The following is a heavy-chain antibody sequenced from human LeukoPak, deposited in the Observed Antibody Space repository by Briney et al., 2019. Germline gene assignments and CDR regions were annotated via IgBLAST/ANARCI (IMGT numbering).Heavy chain of an antibody. Sequence: GGSLRLSCAASGFTFSGYSMNWVRQAPGKGLEWVSYISSSSSTIYYADSVKGRFTIPRDNAKNSLYLQMNSLRAEDTAVYYCARDSGSWYWRDCQHWGQGTLVTVSS. CDR3: ARDSGSWYWRDCQH. CDR1: GFTFSGYS. J-gene: IGHJ1*01. V-gene: IGHV3-48*04. D-gene: IGHD6-13*01. CDR2: ISSSSSTI.